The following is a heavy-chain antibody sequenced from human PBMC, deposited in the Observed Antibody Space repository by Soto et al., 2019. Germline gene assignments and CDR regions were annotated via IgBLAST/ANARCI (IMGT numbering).Heavy chain of an antibody. Sequence: QVQLVESEGGVVQPGRSLRLSCAASGFTFSSYAMRWVRQAPGKGLEWVAVISYDGSNKYYADSVKGRFTISRDNSKNTLYLQMNGLRAEDTAVYYCARGPFTGDLAPFDYWGQGTLVTVSS. CDR1: GFTFSSYA. CDR3: ARGPFTGDLAPFDY. J-gene: IGHJ4*02. CDR2: ISYDGSNK. D-gene: IGHD7-27*01. V-gene: IGHV3-30-3*01.